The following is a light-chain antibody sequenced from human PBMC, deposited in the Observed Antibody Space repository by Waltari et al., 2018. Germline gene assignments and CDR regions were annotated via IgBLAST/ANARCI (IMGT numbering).Light chain of an antibody. J-gene: IGKJ1*01. CDR1: QSLFYSSVNKRY. CDR2: WAS. V-gene: IGKV4-1*01. CDR3: QQYFTTPWT. Sequence: DIVLTQSPDSLAVSLGERPTINCKSSQSLFYSSVNKRYLSWYQQKPGQPPKLLIYWASTRESGVPDRFSGSGSGTDFTLTISSLQAEDVAVYYCQQYFTTPWTFGQGTKVEIK.